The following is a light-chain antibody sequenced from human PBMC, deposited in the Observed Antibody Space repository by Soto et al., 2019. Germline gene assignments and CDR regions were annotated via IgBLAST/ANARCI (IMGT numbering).Light chain of an antibody. CDR1: QNIYYN. V-gene: IGKV3-15*01. CDR3: LQYHNLWA. CDR2: RAS. Sequence: ILMTQSPATVSVSQGESATLSCRAGQNIYYNVAGYQPRPGQAPRLLIYRASTRAPGVPARFSGSGSGTEFTLTISSLQPEDFTVYSCLQYHNLWAFGQGTKVEI. J-gene: IGKJ1*01.